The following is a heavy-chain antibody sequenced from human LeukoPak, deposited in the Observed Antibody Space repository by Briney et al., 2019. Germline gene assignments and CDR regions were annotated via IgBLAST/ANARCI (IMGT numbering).Heavy chain of an antibody. CDR1: GFTVSSNY. V-gene: IGHV3-53*01. Sequence: GGSLRLSCAASGFTVSSNYMSWVRQAPGKGLEWVSVIYSGGSTYYADSVKGRFTISRDNSKNTLYLQMNSLRAEDTAVYYCARNKLLWFGELMIAEYFQHWGQGTLVTVSS. CDR3: ARNKLLWFGELMIAEYFQH. D-gene: IGHD3-10*01. CDR2: IYSGGST. J-gene: IGHJ1*01.